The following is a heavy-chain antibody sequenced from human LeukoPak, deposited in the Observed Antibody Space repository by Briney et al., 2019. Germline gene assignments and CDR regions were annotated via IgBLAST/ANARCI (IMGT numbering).Heavy chain of an antibody. CDR3: AREGAAAEDVNWFDP. CDR1: GYTFNGYY. Sequence: GASVKVSYKASGYTFNGYYMHWVRQAPGQGLEWMGWINPNSGGTHYVEKFQGRVTMTRDTSISTAYMELSGLRSDDTAVYYCAREGAAAEDVNWFDPWGQGTLVTVSS. J-gene: IGHJ5*02. D-gene: IGHD6-25*01. CDR2: INPNSGGT. V-gene: IGHV1-2*02.